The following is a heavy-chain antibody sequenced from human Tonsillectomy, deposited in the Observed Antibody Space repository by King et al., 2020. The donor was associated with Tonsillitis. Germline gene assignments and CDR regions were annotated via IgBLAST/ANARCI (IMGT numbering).Heavy chain of an antibody. CDR2: IYYSGST. Sequence: MQLQESGPGLVKPSETLSLTCTVSGGSISSYYWSWIRQPPGKGLEWIGYIYYSGSTNYNPSLKSRVTISADTPKNQFSLKLKSVTAADTAVYYCARNTGFWSYWYFDLWGRGTLVTVSS. J-gene: IGHJ2*01. CDR3: ARNTGFWSYWYFDL. D-gene: IGHD2-8*02. V-gene: IGHV4-59*08. CDR1: GGSISSYY.